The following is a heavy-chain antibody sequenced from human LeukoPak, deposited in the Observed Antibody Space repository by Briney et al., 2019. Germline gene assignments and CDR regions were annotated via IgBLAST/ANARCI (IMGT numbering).Heavy chain of an antibody. CDR1: GGSISSYY. D-gene: IGHD6-13*01. J-gene: IGHJ4*02. CDR3: ARAERIAAVKY. CDR2: IYYSGST. V-gene: IGHV4-59*12. Sequence: SETLSLTCTVSGGSISSYYWSWIRQPPGKGLEWIGYIYYSGSTNYNPSLKSRVTISVDTSKNQFSLKLSSVTAADTAVYYCARAERIAAVKYWGQGTLVTVSS.